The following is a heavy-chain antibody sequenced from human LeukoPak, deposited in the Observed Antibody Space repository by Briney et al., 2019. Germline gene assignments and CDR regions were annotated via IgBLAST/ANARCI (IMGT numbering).Heavy chain of an antibody. Sequence: SKTLSLTCTVSGGSISSGDYYWSWIRQPPGQGLEWIGYIYYSGSTYYNPSLKSRVTISVDTSKNQFSLKLSSVTAADTAVYYCARDALGWFDPWGQGTLVTVSS. CDR3: ARDALGWFDP. V-gene: IGHV4-30-4*08. CDR1: GGSISSGDYY. CDR2: IYYSGST. J-gene: IGHJ5*02.